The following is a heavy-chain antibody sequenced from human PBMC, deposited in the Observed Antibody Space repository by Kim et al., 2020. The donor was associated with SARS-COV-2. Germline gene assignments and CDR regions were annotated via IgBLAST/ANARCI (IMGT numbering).Heavy chain of an antibody. Sequence: GGSLRLSCAASGFIVRNKYMSWVRQAPGKGLEWVSVIYSDGKTYYADSVKGRFTISRHDSTNTLFLQMNSLRPEDTALYYCSIYGAGFDYWGQGTQVTVS. CDR1: GFIVRNKY. CDR2: IYSDGKT. D-gene: IGHD4-17*01. V-gene: IGHV3-53*04. CDR3: SIYGAGFDY. J-gene: IGHJ4*02.